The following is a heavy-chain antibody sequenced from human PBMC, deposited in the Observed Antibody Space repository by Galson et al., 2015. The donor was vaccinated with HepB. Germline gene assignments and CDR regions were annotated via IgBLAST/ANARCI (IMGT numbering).Heavy chain of an antibody. J-gene: IGHJ4*02. CDR3: ARANEQWLLYFFDY. CDR2: ISAYNGNT. V-gene: IGHV1-18*04. D-gene: IGHD6-19*01. CDR1: GYTFTSYG. Sequence: SVKVSCKASGYTFTSYGITWVRQAPGQGLEWMGWISAYNGNTYYVQKLQGRVTMTTDTSTSTAYMELRSLRSDDTAVYYCARANEQWLLYFFDYWGQGTLVTVSS.